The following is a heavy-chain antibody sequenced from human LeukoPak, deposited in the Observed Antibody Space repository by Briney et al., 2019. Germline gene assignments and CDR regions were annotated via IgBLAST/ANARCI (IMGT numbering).Heavy chain of an antibody. D-gene: IGHD6-19*01. CDR3: AKEGSGWYFGR. Sequence: QTGGSLRLSCAASGFTFSSYSMNWVRQAPGKGLEWVSYISSSSSTIYYADSVKGRFTISRDNAKNSLYLQMNSLRAEDTALYYCAKEGSGWYFGRWGQGTLVTVSS. J-gene: IGHJ4*02. CDR1: GFTFSSYS. V-gene: IGHV3-48*01. CDR2: ISSSSSTI.